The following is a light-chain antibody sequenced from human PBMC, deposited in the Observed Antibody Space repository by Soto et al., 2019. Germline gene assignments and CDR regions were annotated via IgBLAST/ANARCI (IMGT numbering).Light chain of an antibody. CDR1: QSVGKY. CDR2: DAS. V-gene: IGKV3-15*01. Sequence: EIVMSQSPATLSLSPGERATLSCRASQSVGKYLVWYQQKPGQAPRLLIYDASTRATGIPARFSGSGSGTEFTFTISSLQSEDFAVYYCQQYNNWPRTFGQGTKVDI. CDR3: QQYNNWPRT. J-gene: IGKJ1*01.